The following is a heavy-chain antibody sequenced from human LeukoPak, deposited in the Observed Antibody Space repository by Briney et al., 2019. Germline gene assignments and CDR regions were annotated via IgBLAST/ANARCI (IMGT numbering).Heavy chain of an antibody. CDR3: AKGPNYDILTGWRKTHNAFDI. Sequence: GGSLRLSCAASGFTFSYYWMHWVRQAPGKGLEWVSGINWNGGSTGYADSVKGRFTISRDNSKNTLYLQMNSLRPEDTAVYYCAKGPNYDILTGWRKTHNAFDIWGQGTMVTVSS. V-gene: IGHV3-20*04. J-gene: IGHJ3*02. D-gene: IGHD3-9*01. CDR2: INWNGGST. CDR1: GFTFSYYW.